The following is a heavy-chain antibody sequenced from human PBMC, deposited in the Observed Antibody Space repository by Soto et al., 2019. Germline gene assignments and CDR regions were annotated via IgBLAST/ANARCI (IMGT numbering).Heavy chain of an antibody. CDR3: ARDRVQVAGPQTFDY. V-gene: IGHV3-30-3*01. Sequence: QVQLVESGGGVVQPGRSLRLSCAASGFTFSSYAMHWVLQAPGKGLEWVAVISYDGSNKYYADSVKGRFTISRDNSKNTLYLQMNSLIAEDTAVYYCARDRVQVAGPQTFDYWGQGTLVTVSS. CDR2: ISYDGSNK. J-gene: IGHJ4*02. CDR1: GFTFSSYA. D-gene: IGHD2-15*01.